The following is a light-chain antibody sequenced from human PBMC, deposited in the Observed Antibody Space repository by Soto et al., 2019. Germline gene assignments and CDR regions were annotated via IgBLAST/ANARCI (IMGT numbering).Light chain of an antibody. V-gene: IGKV2-28*01. Sequence: DIVVTQSPLSLPVTPGEPASISCRSSQSLLHSNGYNYLDWYLQKPGQSPQLLIYLGSNRASGVPDRFSGSGSGTDFTLKISRVEAEDVGVYYCMQALQTPLTFGGRTKLDI. CDR3: MQALQTPLT. J-gene: IGKJ4*01. CDR1: QSLLHSNGYNY. CDR2: LGS.